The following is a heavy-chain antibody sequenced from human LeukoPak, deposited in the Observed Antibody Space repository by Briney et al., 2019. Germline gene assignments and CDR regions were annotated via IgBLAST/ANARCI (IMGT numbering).Heavy chain of an antibody. J-gene: IGHJ6*03. CDR1: GGSISSYY. CDR3: ARERLLDYYYYMYV. Sequence: PSETLSLTCTVSGGSISSYYWSWIRQPAGKGLEWIGRIYTSGSTNYNPSLKSRVTMSVDTSKNQFSLKLSSVTATDTAVYYCARERLLDYYYYMYVWGKGTTVTVSS. CDR2: IYTSGST. V-gene: IGHV4-4*07. D-gene: IGHD1-26*01.